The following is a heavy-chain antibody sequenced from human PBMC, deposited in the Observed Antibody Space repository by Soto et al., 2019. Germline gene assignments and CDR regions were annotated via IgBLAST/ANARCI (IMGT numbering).Heavy chain of an antibody. CDR3: ARGVVQGYCSGGSCYKLVRAFDI. J-gene: IGHJ3*02. Sequence: SETLSLTCAVYGGSFSGFYWSWIRQPPGKGLEWIGEINHSGSTNYNPSLKSRVTISVDTSKNQFSLKLSSVTAADTAVYYCARGVVQGYCSGGSCYKLVRAFDIWGQGTMVTVSS. CDR1: GGSFSGFY. D-gene: IGHD2-15*01. V-gene: IGHV4-34*01. CDR2: INHSGST.